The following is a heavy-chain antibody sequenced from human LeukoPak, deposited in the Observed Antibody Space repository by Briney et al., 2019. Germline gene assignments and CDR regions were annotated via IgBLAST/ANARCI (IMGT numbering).Heavy chain of an antibody. CDR1: GYSFSNYG. CDR3: ARGTLLYSSGWYLIGPFDF. V-gene: IGHV1-18*01. Sequence: GASVRDSCKASGYSFSNYGISWVRQAPGQGLEWMGWISAYNDLTKYAEKLQGRVTMTTDTSTSTAYLELRSLRSDDTAMYYCARGTLLYSSGWYLIGPFDFWGQGTMVTVSS. D-gene: IGHD6-19*01. J-gene: IGHJ3*01. CDR2: ISAYNDLT.